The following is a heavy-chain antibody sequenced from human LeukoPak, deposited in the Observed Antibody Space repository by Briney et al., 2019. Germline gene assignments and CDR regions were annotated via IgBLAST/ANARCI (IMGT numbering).Heavy chain of an antibody. CDR3: ARDPDMSRDGYNFDY. CDR1: GFTFSSYS. V-gene: IGHV3-21*01. J-gene: IGHJ4*02. CDR2: ISSSSSYI. D-gene: IGHD5-24*01. Sequence: GGSLRLSCAASGFTFSSYSMNWARQAPGKELERVSSISSSSSYIYYADSVKGRFTISRDNAKNSLYLQMNSLRAEDTAVYYCARDPDMSRDGYNFDYWGQGTLVTVSS.